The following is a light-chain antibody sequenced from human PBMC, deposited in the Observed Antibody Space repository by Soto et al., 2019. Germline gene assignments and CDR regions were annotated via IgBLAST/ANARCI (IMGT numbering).Light chain of an antibody. CDR1: SSDVGSYNL. V-gene: IGLV2-23*02. CDR2: EVT. CDR3: CSHAGITTFPVV. Sequence: QSVLTQPASVSGSPGQSITISCTGTSSDVGSYNLVSWYQQHPGKAPKLMIYEVTKRPSGVSDRFSGSKSANTASLTISGLQAEDEADYYCCSHAGITTFPVVFGGGTKLTVL. J-gene: IGLJ2*01.